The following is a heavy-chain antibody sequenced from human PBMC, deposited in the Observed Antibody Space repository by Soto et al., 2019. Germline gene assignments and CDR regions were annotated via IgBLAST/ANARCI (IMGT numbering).Heavy chain of an antibody. CDR1: GGSISSGGYY. CDR2: IYYSGST. V-gene: IGHV4-31*03. D-gene: IGHD1-26*01. Sequence: PSETLSLTCTVSGGSISSGGYYWSWIRQHPGKGLEWIGYIYYSGSTYYNPSLKSRVTISVDTSKNQFSLKLSSVTAADTAVYYCERQGIVGARNAFDIWGQGTMVTVSS. CDR3: ERQGIVGARNAFDI. J-gene: IGHJ3*02.